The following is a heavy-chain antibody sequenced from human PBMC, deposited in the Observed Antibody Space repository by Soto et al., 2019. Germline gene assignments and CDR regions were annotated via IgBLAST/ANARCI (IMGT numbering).Heavy chain of an antibody. D-gene: IGHD2-15*01. CDR1: GFSFSSYA. Sequence: EVQLLESGGGLVQPGGSLRLSCAASGFSFSSYAMSWVRQAPGKGLEWVSAISGSGGSTYYADSVKGRFTISRDNSKNTLYLQMNSLRAEDTAVYYCAKAQCRSGGSCETYYYYYGMDVWGQGTTVTVSS. CDR2: ISGSGGST. V-gene: IGHV3-23*01. CDR3: AKAQCRSGGSCETYYYYYGMDV. J-gene: IGHJ6*02.